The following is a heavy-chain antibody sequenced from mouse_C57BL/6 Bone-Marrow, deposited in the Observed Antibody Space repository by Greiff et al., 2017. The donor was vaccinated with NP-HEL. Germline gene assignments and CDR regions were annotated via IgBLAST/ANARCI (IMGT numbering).Heavy chain of an antibody. J-gene: IGHJ1*03. CDR2: INPSNGGT. V-gene: IGHV1-53*01. Sequence: QVQLQQPGTELVKPGASVKLSCKASGYTFTSYWMHWVKQRPGQGLEWIGNINPSNGGTNYNEKFKSKATLTVDKSSSTAYMQLSSLTSEDSAVYYGARRGYGSRGTWYFDVWGTGTTVTVSS. CDR3: ARRGYGSRGTWYFDV. D-gene: IGHD1-1*01. CDR1: GYTFTSYW.